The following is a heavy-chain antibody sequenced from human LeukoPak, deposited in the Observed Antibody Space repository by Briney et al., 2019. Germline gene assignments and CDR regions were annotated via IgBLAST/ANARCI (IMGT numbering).Heavy chain of an antibody. V-gene: IGHV4-4*07. J-gene: IGHJ4*02. CDR1: GGSISSYY. Sequence: SETLSLTCTVSGGSISSYYWSWIRQPAGEGLEWIGRIYTSRSTNYNPSLKSRVTMSVDTSKNQFSLKLSSVTAADTAVYYCARDHYYCSGGSCYEGSLDYWGQGTLVTVSS. D-gene: IGHD2-15*01. CDR3: ARDHYYCSGGSCYEGSLDY. CDR2: IYTSRST.